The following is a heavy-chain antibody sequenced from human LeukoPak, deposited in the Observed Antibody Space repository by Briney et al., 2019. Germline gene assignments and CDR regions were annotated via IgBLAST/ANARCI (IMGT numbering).Heavy chain of an antibody. CDR2: INWKGTGT. CDR3: ARDLKTYFDFWD. Sequence: GGSLRLSCAASGFTFDDHGMSWVRQAPGKGLEGVSNINWKGTGTDYADSVEGRFTISRDNAKNSLYLQMNSLRAEDTASYYCARDLKTYFDFWDWGQGTLVTVSS. CDR1: GFTFDDHG. D-gene: IGHD3-3*01. V-gene: IGHV3-20*04. J-gene: IGHJ4*02.